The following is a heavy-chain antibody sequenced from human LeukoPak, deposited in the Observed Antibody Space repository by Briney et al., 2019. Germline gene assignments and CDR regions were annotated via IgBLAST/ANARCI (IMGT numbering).Heavy chain of an antibody. CDR2: IYSGGST. J-gene: IGHJ6*03. CDR3: ARDRTGYSSGWPYYYYYMDV. Sequence: GGSLRLSCAASGFTVSSNYMSWVRQAPGKGLEWVSVIYSGGSTYYADSVKGRFTISRDNSKNTLYLQMNSLRAEDTAVYYCARDRTGYSSGWPYYYYYMDVWGKGTTVTISS. V-gene: IGHV3-53*01. D-gene: IGHD6-19*01. CDR1: GFTVSSNY.